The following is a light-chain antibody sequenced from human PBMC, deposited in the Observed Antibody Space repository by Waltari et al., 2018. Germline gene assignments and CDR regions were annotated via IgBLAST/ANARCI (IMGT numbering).Light chain of an antibody. CDR3: QQYYTTPYT. CDR1: QTVLYSDTHKNY. V-gene: IGKV4-1*01. CDR2: WAS. J-gene: IGKJ2*01. Sequence: DIVMTQSPDSLAVSLGERATIPCKSSQTVLYSDTHKNYVAWYQQKPGQSPKLLIYWASTRQSWVPDRFSGSGSGTDFTLTVSSLQAEDVAVYYCQQYYTTPYTFGQGTKLEIK.